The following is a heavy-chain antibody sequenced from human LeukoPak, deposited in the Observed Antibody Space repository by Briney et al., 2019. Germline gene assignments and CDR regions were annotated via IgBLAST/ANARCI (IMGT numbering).Heavy chain of an antibody. Sequence: GGSLRLSCAASGFTFSNAWMTWFRQAPGKGLEWVGRIKSKVNGGTSDYAAAVKDRVTISRDDSKNTLYLQINSLKIEDTGIYSCSTALNFYDSTLGYWGQGTQVTVSS. J-gene: IGHJ4*02. CDR2: IKSKVNGGTS. CDR1: GFTFSNAW. D-gene: IGHD3-22*01. CDR3: STALNFYDSTLGY. V-gene: IGHV3-15*01.